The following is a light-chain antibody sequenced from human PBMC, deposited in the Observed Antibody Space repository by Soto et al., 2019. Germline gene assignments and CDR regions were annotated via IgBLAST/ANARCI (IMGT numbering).Light chain of an antibody. CDR3: QQYSNSRLT. V-gene: IGKV3-20*01. J-gene: IGKJ4*01. Sequence: EIVLTQSPGTLSLSPGERATLSCRASQSVTSSYLAWYQQKPGQAPRLLISGASSRATGIPDRFSGSGSGTAFTLTISRLEPEDFAVYYCQQYSNSRLTFGGGTKVEIK. CDR1: QSVTSSY. CDR2: GAS.